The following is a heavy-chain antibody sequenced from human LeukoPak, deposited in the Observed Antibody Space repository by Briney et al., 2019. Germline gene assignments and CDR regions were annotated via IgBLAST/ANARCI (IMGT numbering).Heavy chain of an antibody. V-gene: IGHV3-21*01. CDR3: ARGGGNFDY. D-gene: IGHD2-15*01. J-gene: IGHJ4*02. CDR1: EFTFSSYT. Sequence: GGSLRLSCAASEFTFSSYTINWVRQAPGKGLEWVSSISSTSTYISYADSVKGRFTISRDNAKNSLYLQMNSLRAEDTAVYHCARGGGNFDYWGQGTLVTVPS. CDR2: ISSTSTYI.